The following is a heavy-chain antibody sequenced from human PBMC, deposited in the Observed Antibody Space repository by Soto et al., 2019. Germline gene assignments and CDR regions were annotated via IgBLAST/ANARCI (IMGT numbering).Heavy chain of an antibody. CDR3: ERDSGNCSGGSCYLLPTDYYYYYMDV. CDR2: IWYDGSNK. D-gene: IGHD2-15*01. Sequence: QVQLVESGGGVVQPGRSLRLSCAASGFTFSSYGMHWVRQAPGKGLEWVAVIWYDGSNKYYADSVKGRFTISRDNSKNTLYLKMNSLRAEDTAVYYCERDSGNCSGGSCYLLPTDYYYYYMDVWGKGTTVTVSS. V-gene: IGHV3-33*01. J-gene: IGHJ6*03. CDR1: GFTFSSYG.